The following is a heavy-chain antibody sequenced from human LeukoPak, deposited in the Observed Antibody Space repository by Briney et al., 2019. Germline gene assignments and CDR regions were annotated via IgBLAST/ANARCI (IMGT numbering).Heavy chain of an antibody. CDR3: ARVQNEDYYDSSGYSPFDY. J-gene: IGHJ4*02. CDR2: IYHIGTT. Sequence: SETLSLTCAVSGYSTSRGYYWGWIRQSPGKGLEWIGSIYHIGTTYYNPSLQSRVTISLDSSRNQFSLKLKSLTAADTAVYYCARVQNEDYYDSSGYSPFDYWGQGTLVTVSS. D-gene: IGHD3-22*01. CDR1: GYSTSRGYY. V-gene: IGHV4-38-2*01.